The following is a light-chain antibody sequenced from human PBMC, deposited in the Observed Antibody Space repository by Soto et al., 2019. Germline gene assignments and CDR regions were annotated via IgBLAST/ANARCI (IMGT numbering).Light chain of an antibody. Sequence: EIVLTQSPATLSLSPGERATLSCRASQSVCSSCLAWFQQKPGQAPRLLIYATSSRATGTPDRFSGSGSGTDFTLTISSLEPEDFAVYYCQQRSNWPTFGQGTRLEIK. J-gene: IGKJ5*01. CDR2: ATS. CDR3: QQRSNWPT. CDR1: QSVCSSC. V-gene: IGKV3D-20*02.